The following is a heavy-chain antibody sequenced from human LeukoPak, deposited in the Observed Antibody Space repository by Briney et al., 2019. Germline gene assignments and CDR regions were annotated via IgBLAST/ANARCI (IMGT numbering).Heavy chain of an antibody. J-gene: IGHJ5*02. CDR1: GYTFTAYY. V-gene: IGHV1-2*02. CDR3: AREGIAVPDTNWFDP. CDR2: INPTSGGT. D-gene: IGHD6-19*01. Sequence: GASVKVSCKPSGYTFTAYYLHWVRQAPGQGLEWMGWINPTSGGTHYAQKFQGRVTMTRDTSISTAYMELSRLTSDDTAVYYCAREGIAVPDTNWFDPWGQGTLVTVSS.